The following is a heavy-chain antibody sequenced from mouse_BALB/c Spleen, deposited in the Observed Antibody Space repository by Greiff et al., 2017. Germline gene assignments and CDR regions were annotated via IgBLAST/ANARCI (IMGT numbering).Heavy chain of an antibody. CDR2: ISDGGSYT. Sequence: EVQLVESGGGLVQPGGSRKLSCAASGFTFSSFGMHWVRQAPEKGLEWVAYISDGGSYTYYPDSVKGRFTISRDNAKNNLYLQMSSLKSEDTAMYYCARDRIYYDYDNWFAYWGQGTLVTVSA. D-gene: IGHD2-4*01. CDR3: ARDRIYYDYDNWFAY. CDR1: GFTFSSFG. J-gene: IGHJ3*01. V-gene: IGHV5-4*02.